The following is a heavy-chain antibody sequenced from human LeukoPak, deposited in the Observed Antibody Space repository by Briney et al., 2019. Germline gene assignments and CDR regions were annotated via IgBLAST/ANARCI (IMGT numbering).Heavy chain of an antibody. CDR3: AKQAYDSPRTDFDY. CDR2: VSTSGGST. D-gene: IGHD3-22*01. V-gene: IGHV3-23*01. Sequence: PGGSLTLSCSASGLTFSRYAMSWVRQAPGEGLEWVSGVSTSGGSTYYADSVKGRFTISRDNSKNTLHLQMNSLRAEDTAIYYCAKQAYDSPRTDFDYWGQGTLVTVSS. CDR1: GLTFSRYA. J-gene: IGHJ4*02.